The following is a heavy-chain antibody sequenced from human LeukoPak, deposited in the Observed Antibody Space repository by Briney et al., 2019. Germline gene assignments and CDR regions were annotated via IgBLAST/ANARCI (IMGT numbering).Heavy chain of an antibody. CDR3: ARGSGLCSAANCAFDI. CDR1: GYTFTTYA. CDR2: INTDTEKP. V-gene: IGHV7-4-1*02. Sequence: ASVKVSCKASGYTFTTYAINWLRQAPGQGPEWMGWINTDTEKPTYAQAFTGRFVFSLDTSVSTAYLQISSLKAEDTAVYFCARGSGLCSAANCAFDIWGQGTMVTVSS. J-gene: IGHJ3*02. D-gene: IGHD2-15*01.